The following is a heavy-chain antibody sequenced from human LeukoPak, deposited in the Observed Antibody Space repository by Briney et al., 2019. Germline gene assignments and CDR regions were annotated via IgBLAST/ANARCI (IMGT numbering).Heavy chain of an antibody. Sequence: PGGSLKLSCAASGFTFSGSAMHWVRQASGKGLEWVAHIRSKPKNDATVYSESVKGTFSISRDDSRNMAYLQINSMKTEDTAVYYCTNPIPSGDYVCYYGTDVWGQGTTVTVSS. CDR2: IRSKPKNDAT. CDR1: GFTFSGSA. J-gene: IGHJ6*02. V-gene: IGHV3-73*01. D-gene: IGHD4-17*01. CDR3: TNPIPSGDYVCYYGTDV.